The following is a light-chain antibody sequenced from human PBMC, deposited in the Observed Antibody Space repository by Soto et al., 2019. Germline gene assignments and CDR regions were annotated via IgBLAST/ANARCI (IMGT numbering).Light chain of an antibody. V-gene: IGKV1-39*01. J-gene: IGKJ4*01. Sequence: DIQMTQSPSSLSASVGETVTISCRTSQVISTYLNWYQQKPAQAPKLLIYAVSTLQGGVPSRFSGGGSGTEFTLTITSLQPEDFATYYCQQTHTFPLTFGGGTKVEMK. CDR1: QVISTY. CDR3: QQTHTFPLT. CDR2: AVS.